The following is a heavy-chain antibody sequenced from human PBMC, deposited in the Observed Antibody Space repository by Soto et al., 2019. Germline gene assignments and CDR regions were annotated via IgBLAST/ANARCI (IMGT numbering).Heavy chain of an antibody. D-gene: IGHD2-15*01. J-gene: IGHJ4*02. CDR2: INPNSGGT. V-gene: IGHV1-2*02. Sequence: ASVKVSCKASGYTFTGYYMHWLRQAPGQGLEWMGWINPNSGGTNYAQKFQGRVTMTRDTSISTAYMELSRLRSDDTAVYYCARVLSHLVVAATLFDYWGQGTLVTVSS. CDR1: GYTFTGYY. CDR3: ARVLSHLVVAATLFDY.